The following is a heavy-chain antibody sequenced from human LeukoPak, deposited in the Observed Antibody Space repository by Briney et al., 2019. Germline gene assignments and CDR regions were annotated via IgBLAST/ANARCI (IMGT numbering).Heavy chain of an antibody. D-gene: IGHD3-22*01. V-gene: IGHV1-69*06. CDR3: ARDYYDSSGYARYYFDY. Sequence: SVKVSCKASGYTFTSYGISWVRQAPGQGLEWMGGIIPIFDTGNYAQKFQGRVTITADKSTSTAYMELSSLRSEDTAVYYCARDYYDSSGYARYYFDYWGQGTLVTVSS. CDR1: GYTFTSYG. CDR2: IIPIFDTG. J-gene: IGHJ4*02.